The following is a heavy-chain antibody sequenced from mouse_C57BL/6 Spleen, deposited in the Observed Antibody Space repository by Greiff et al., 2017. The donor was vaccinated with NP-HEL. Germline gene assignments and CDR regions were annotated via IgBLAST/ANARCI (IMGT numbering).Heavy chain of an antibody. J-gene: IGHJ4*01. V-gene: IGHV2-6-1*01. CDR2: IWSDGST. Sequence: QVQLKESGPGLVAPSQSLSITCTVSGFSLTSYGVHWVRQPPGKGLEWLVVIWSDGSTTYNSALKSRLSISKDNSKSQVFLKMNSLQTDDTAMYYWARHHHYYCSSYYAMDYWGQGTSVTVSS. CDR1: GFSLTSYG. CDR3: ARHHHYYCSSYYAMDY. D-gene: IGHD1-1*01.